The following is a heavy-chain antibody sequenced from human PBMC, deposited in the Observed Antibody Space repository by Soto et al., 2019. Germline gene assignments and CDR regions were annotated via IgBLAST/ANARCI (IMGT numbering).Heavy chain of an antibody. CDR2: IYSTGT. CDR1: GGSVSSRRHF. J-gene: IGHJ4*02. CDR3: ARSYSRFLDY. D-gene: IGHD6-13*01. Sequence: PSETLSLTGTVSGGSVSSRRHFWSWIRQPPGKGLEWLGYIYSTGTTYNPSLKSRVTISKDTSKNQFSLKLNSVTAADTSVYYCARSYSRFLDYWGQGTPVPVSS. V-gene: IGHV4-61*01.